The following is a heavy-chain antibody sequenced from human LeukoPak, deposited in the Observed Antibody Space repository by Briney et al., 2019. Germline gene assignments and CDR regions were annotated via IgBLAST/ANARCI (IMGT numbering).Heavy chain of an antibody. V-gene: IGHV1-8*01. D-gene: IGHD2-2*01. CDR2: MNPNSGNT. CDR3: VLVPAAQATSYYFDY. Sequence: ASVKVSCKASGYTFTSYDINWVRQATGQGLEWMGWMNPNSGNTGYAQKFQGRVTMTRNTSISTAYMELSSLRSEDTAVYYCVLVPAAQATSYYFDYWGQGTLVTVSS. J-gene: IGHJ4*02. CDR1: GYTFTSYD.